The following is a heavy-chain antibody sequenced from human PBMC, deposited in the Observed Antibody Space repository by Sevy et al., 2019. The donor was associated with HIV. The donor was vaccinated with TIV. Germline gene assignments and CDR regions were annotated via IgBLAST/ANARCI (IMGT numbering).Heavy chain of an antibody. V-gene: IGHV3-7*01. CDR1: GFSLRRYW. J-gene: IGHJ6*02. Sequence: GGSLRLSCTASGFSLRRYWMTWVRQAPGMGLEWVANIKLDGDEQYYVESLKGRFTISRDNVKNSLYLQMNNLRAEDTAVYYCARDSKGGLDVWGQGTTVTVSS. CDR3: ARDSKGGLDV. CDR2: IKLDGDEQ. D-gene: IGHD4-4*01.